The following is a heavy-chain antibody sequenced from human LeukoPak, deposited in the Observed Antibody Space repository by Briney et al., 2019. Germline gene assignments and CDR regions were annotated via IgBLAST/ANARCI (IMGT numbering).Heavy chain of an antibody. D-gene: IGHD3-22*01. CDR3: ARDLSSYYYDSSGYSDY. CDR1: GFTFSGFA. V-gene: IGHV3-30*04. CDR2: ISYDGSNK. J-gene: IGHJ4*02. Sequence: PGRSLRLSCAASGFTFSGFAMHWVRQAPGKGLEWVAVISYDGSNKYSADSVKGRFTISRDNSKNTLYLQMNSLRAEDTAVYYCARDLSSYYYDSSGYSDYWGQGTLVTVSS.